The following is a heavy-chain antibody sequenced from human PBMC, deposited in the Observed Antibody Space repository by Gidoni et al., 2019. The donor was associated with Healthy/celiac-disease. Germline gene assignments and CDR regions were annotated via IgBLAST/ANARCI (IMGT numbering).Heavy chain of an antibody. D-gene: IGHD2-15*01. CDR1: GGSISGYY. Sequence: GGSISGYYWSWIRQPAGKGLEWIGRIYTSGSTNYNPSLKSRVTMSVDTSKNQFSLKLSSVTAADTAVYYCARDQRGYCSGGSCEDAFDIWGQGTMVTVSS. CDR3: ARDQRGYCSGGSCEDAFDI. J-gene: IGHJ3*02. CDR2: IYTSGST. V-gene: IGHV4-4*07.